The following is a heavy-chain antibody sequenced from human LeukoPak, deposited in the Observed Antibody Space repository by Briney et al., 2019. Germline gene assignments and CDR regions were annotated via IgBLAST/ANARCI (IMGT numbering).Heavy chain of an antibody. D-gene: IGHD5-24*01. CDR2: IHCSGRI. CDR3: SRGTDAYKCGNS. Sequence: KPSENLSLTCAVYGGSFSGYYWTWIRQPPGKGLEWIGEIHCSGRINYNPSLKSRVTISADTSNNHFSLKLNSVTAADTAVDYCSRGTDAYKCGNSWGQGTLVTVS. J-gene: IGHJ4*02. CDR1: GGSFSGYY. V-gene: IGHV4-34*01.